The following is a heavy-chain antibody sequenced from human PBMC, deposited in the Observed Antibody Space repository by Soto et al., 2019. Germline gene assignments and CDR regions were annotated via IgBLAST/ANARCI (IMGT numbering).Heavy chain of an antibody. CDR2: ISAYNGNT. CDR3: ARDGSPGDYYGSGSCDY. J-gene: IGHJ4*02. Sequence: ASVKVSCKASGYTFTSYGISWVRQAPGQGLEWMGWISAYNGNTNYAQKLQGRVTMTTDTSTSTAYMELRSLRSDDTAVYYCARDGSPGDYYGSGSCDYWGQGTLVTVSS. D-gene: IGHD3-10*01. CDR1: GYTFTSYG. V-gene: IGHV1-18*01.